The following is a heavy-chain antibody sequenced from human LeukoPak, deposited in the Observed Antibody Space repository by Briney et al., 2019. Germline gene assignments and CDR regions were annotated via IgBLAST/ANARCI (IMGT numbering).Heavy chain of an antibody. CDR2: ISSIGGST. CDR1: QFTFSSYA. CDR3: AKDPYSGTTPWYFDL. J-gene: IGHJ2*01. Sequence: GGSLRLSCAASQFTFSSYAMSWVRQAPGKGPEWVSGISSIGGSTVYADSVQGRFTISRDNSKNTLYLQMNSLRAEDTAVYYCAKDPYSGTTPWYFDLWGRGTLVTVSS. V-gene: IGHV3-23*01. D-gene: IGHD2-2*01.